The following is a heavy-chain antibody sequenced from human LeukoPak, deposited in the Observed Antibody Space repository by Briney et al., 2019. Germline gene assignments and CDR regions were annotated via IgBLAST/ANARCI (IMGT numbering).Heavy chain of an antibody. CDR1: GGPISNYY. D-gene: IGHD6-13*01. CDR3: ARLYSDSWSRVDP. V-gene: IGHV4-4*07. Sequence: SETLSLTCTVSGGPISNYYWIWIRQSAGEGLEWIGRIYTGGSIDSNPSLKSRVTMSVDTSKNQFSLKLSSVTAADTAVYFCARLYSDSWSRVDPRGQGTLVTVSS. CDR2: IYTGGSI. J-gene: IGHJ5*02.